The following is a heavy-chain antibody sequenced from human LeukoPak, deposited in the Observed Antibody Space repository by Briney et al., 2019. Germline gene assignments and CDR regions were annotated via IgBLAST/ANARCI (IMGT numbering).Heavy chain of an antibody. CDR2: IYSGDNT. CDR1: GFTVSSNY. Sequence: GGSLRLSCAASGFTVSSNYMSWVRQAPGKGLEWVSVIYSGDNTHYADSVKGRFTISRDNAKNTLYLLMSGLRAEDTAVYYCAREVLNWGQGTLVTVSS. V-gene: IGHV3-53*01. CDR3: AREVLN. J-gene: IGHJ4*02.